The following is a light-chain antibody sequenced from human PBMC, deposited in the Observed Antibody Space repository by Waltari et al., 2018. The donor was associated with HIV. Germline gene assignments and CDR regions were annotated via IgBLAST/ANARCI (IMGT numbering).Light chain of an antibody. J-gene: IGLJ2*01. Sequence: SVSTQPPSVSAATGQKVTIPCSGTHSTIGNNYVSRYQQLPGTAPKLLIYDNNKRPSGIPDRFSGSKSGASATLGITGLQTGDEADYYCGTWDSSLSAGVFGGGTKLTVL. CDR1: HSTIGNNY. CDR2: DNN. CDR3: GTWDSSLSAGV. V-gene: IGLV1-51*01.